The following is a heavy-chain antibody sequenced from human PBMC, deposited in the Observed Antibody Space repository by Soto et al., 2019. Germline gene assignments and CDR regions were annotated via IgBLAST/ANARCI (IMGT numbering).Heavy chain of an antibody. CDR2: MSHSGGT. Sequence: QVQLQQWGAGLLKPSETLSLTCSVFGGSVNSGNYYWSWIRQPPGKGLECIGEMSHSGGTHFNPSLKSRVTISVDKSKNQFSLKMSSVTAADTALYYCARVERGTATTVVDAFDIWGPGTMVTVSS. CDR1: GGSVNSGNYY. CDR3: ARVERGTATTVVDAFDI. J-gene: IGHJ3*02. D-gene: IGHD1-1*01. V-gene: IGHV4-34*01.